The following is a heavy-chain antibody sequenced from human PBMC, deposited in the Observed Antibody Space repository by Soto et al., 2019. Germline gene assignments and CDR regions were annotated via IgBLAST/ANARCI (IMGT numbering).Heavy chain of an antibody. CDR3: ARHDYADRTFDL. V-gene: IGHV4-61*08. D-gene: IGHD5-12*01. CDR2: IQYSGDT. CDR1: GGSVGSGAYY. Sequence: QVLLREPGPGQVRPSETLSLTCIVSGGSVGSGAYYWSWIRQPPGSALEWIGYIQYSGDTNYNSSLKSRVTISVDRSRNRFSLKLTSVTAADTAFYYCARHDYADRTFDLWGQGTKVTVSS. J-gene: IGHJ3*01.